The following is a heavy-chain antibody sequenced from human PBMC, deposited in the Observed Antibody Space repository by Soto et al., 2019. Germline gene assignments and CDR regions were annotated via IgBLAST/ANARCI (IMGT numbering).Heavy chain of an antibody. V-gene: IGHV3-30-3*01. CDR2: ISYDGSNK. Sequence: VQLVESGGGVVQPGRSLRLSCAASGFTFSSYAMHWVRQAPGKGLEWVAVISYDGSNKYYADSVKGRFTISRDNSKNTLYLQMNSLRAEDTAVYYCARDHKWELPPKHFDYWGQGTLVTVSS. CDR1: GFTFSSYA. CDR3: ARDHKWELPPKHFDY. J-gene: IGHJ4*02. D-gene: IGHD1-26*01.